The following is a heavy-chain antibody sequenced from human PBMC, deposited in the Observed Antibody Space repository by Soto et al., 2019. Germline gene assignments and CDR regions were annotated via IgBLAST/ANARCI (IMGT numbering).Heavy chain of an antibody. Sequence: GGSLRLSCAGSGFTFSSYMMNWVRQAPGKGLEWVASISSGSSYIYYADALKGRFTISRDDAKSSVYLQMNSLRDEDTAVYYCARDSLMRTSWGQGARVTVSS. CDR1: GFTFSSYM. J-gene: IGHJ5*02. V-gene: IGHV3-21*01. CDR3: ARDSLMRTS. CDR2: ISSGSSYI.